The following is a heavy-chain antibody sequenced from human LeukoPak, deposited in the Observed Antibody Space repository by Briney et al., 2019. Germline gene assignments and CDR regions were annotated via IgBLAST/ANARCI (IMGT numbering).Heavy chain of an antibody. D-gene: IGHD6-19*01. CDR1: GFTFSTYA. CDR2: ISNSGGST. CDR3: AKRSSSSGWANYFDY. Sequence: GGSLRLSCAASGFTFSTYAMSWVRQAPGKGLEWVSAISNSGGSTYYADSVKGRFSISRDNSKNTLYLQMDSLRAEDTAVYYCAKRSSSSGWANYFDYWGQGTLVTVSS. V-gene: IGHV3-23*01. J-gene: IGHJ4*02.